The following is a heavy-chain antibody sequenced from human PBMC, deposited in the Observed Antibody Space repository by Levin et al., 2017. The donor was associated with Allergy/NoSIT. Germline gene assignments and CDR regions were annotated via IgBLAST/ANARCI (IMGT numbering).Heavy chain of an antibody. CDR3: AKDAAGLTYYFDY. J-gene: IGHJ4*02. CDR2: ISNDGSNK. CDR1: GFTFSNYG. Sequence: LSLTCAASGFTFSNYGMHWVRQAPGKGLEWVAVISNDGSNKYYVDSVKGRFTISRDNSKNTLYLQMNSLRAEDTAVYDCAKDAAGLTYYFDYWGQGTLVTVSS. D-gene: IGHD6-13*01. V-gene: IGHV3-30*18.